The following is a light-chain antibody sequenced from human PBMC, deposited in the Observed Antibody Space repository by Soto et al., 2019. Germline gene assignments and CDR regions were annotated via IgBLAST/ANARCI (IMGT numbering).Light chain of an antibody. CDR3: QQYFSTPLT. CDR1: QSLLYPSTNDNY. J-gene: IGKJ4*01. V-gene: IGKV4-1*01. Sequence: DIVMTQSPDSLAVSLGERATINCKSSQSLLYPSTNDNYLAWFQQKAGQPPKLLFSWASTRESGVPDRFSGSGSGTDFTLTISSLQADDVAVYYCQQYFSTPLTFGGVTKVEIK. CDR2: WAS.